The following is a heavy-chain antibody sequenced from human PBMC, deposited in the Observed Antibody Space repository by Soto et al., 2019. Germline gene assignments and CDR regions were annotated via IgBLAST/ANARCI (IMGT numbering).Heavy chain of an antibody. CDR1: GFTFSSYG. V-gene: IGHV3-33*06. CDR2: IWYDGSNK. J-gene: IGHJ4*02. Sequence: QVQLVESGGGVVQPGNSLRLSCAASGFTFSSYGMHWVRQAPGKGLEWVAVIWYDGSNKYYADSVKGRFTISRDNSKNTLYLQMNSLRAEDTAVYYCAKVFYYYDSSGYYYFDYWGQGTLVTVSS. D-gene: IGHD3-22*01. CDR3: AKVFYYYDSSGYYYFDY.